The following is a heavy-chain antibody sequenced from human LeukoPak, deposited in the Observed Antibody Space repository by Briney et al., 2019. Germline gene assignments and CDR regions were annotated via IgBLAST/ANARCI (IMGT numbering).Heavy chain of an antibody. CDR2: IWYDGSNK. J-gene: IGHJ5*02. D-gene: IGHD6-13*01. V-gene: IGHV3-33*01. CDR3: ARDRQQLVLGFLDVTAYWFDP. CDR1: GFTFSSYG. Sequence: GRSLRLSCAASGFTFSSYGMHWVRQAPGKGLEWVAVIWYDGSNKYYADSVKGRFTISRDNSKNTLYLQMNSLRAEDTAVYYCARDRQQLVLGFLDVTAYWFDPWGQGTLVTVSS.